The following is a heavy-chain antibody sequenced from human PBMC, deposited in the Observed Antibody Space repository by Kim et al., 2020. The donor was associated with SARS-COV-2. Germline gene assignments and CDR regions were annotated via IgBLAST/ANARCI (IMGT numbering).Heavy chain of an antibody. V-gene: IGHV1-8*02. CDR3: ARKVGFRSLLSYYYHMDF. Sequence: ASVKVSCKASGYTFTSYDINWVRQAPGQGLEWMGWISPNSGNTNYAQKFQGRVTMTTNTSTSTAYMELSSLRSEDTAVYYCARKVGFRSLLSYYYHMDFW. CDR2: ISPNSGNT. CDR1: GYTFTSYD. J-gene: IGHJ6*01. D-gene: IGHD3-10*01.